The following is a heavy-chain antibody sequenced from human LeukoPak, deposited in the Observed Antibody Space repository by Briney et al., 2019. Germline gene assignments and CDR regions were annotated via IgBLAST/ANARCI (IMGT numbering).Heavy chain of an antibody. D-gene: IGHD6-13*01. Sequence: GGSLRLSCAASGFTFSSYSMNWVRQAPGKGLEWVSSISSSSSYIYYADSVKGRFTISRDNAKNSLYLQMNNLRAEDTAVYYCARDRDSSWDYYFDYWGQGTLVTVSS. CDR3: ARDRDSSWDYYFDY. V-gene: IGHV3-21*01. J-gene: IGHJ4*02. CDR1: GFTFSSYS. CDR2: ISSSSSYI.